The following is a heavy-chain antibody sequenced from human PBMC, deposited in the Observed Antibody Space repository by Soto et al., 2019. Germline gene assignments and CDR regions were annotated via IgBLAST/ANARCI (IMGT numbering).Heavy chain of an antibody. J-gene: IGHJ4*02. CDR2: IIPIFGTA. CDR1: GGTFSSYS. V-gene: IGHV1-69*01. CDR3: ARDGGRHSGGIDY. Sequence: QVQLVQSGAEVKKPGSSVKVSCKASGGTFSSYSINWVRQAPGQGLEWMGEIIPIFGTANSAQKLQGRVTITADESTSTAYMELSSLRSEDAAVYYCARDGGRHSGGIDYWGQGPLVTVSS. D-gene: IGHD1-26*01.